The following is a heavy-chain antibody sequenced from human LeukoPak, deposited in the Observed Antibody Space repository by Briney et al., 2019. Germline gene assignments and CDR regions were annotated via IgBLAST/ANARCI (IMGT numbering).Heavy chain of an antibody. CDR2: ISGSGGSK. J-gene: IGHJ5*02. Sequence: PGGSLRLSCAASGFTFSSYAMSWVRQAPGKGLEWVSTISGSGGSKYYADSVKGRFTISRDNSKNTLYLQMGSLRAEDMAVYYCAREVRGELLYNWFDPWGQGTLVTVSS. D-gene: IGHD1-26*01. CDR3: AREVRGELLYNWFDP. V-gene: IGHV3-23*01. CDR1: GFTFSSYA.